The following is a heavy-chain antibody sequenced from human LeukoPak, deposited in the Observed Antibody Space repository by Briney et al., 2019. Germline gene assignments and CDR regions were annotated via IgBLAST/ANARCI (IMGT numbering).Heavy chain of an antibody. D-gene: IGHD2-2*01. J-gene: IGHJ3*02. CDR1: GGSISSYY. Sequence: SETLSLTCTVSGGSISSYYWSWIRQPPGKGLEWIGYIYYSGSTNYNPSLESRVTISVDTSKNQFSLKLSSVTAADTAVYYCARESVVVPAAKDDAFDIWGQGIMDTVSS. V-gene: IGHV4-59*01. CDR2: IYYSGST. CDR3: ARESVVVPAAKDDAFDI.